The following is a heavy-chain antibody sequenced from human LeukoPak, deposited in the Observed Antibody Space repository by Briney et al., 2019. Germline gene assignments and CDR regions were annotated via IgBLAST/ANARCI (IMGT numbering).Heavy chain of an antibody. J-gene: IGHJ4*02. CDR3: ARGRSPFY. V-gene: IGHV3-74*01. Sequence: GGSLRLSCAGSGFRFSSHWLHWVRQVPGKGLECVSRINGDGIAINYADSVKGRFPIPRDNAKNSLYLQINRLLAEDTPVFTAARGRSPFYWGRGTPVTVSS. CDR1: GFRFSSHW. CDR2: INGDGIAI.